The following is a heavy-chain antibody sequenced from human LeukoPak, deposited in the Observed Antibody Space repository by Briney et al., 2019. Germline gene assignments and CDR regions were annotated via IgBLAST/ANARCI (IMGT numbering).Heavy chain of an antibody. J-gene: IGHJ4*02. Sequence: SETLSLTCTVSGGSISSYYWSWIRQPPGKGLEWIGYIYYSGSTNYNPSLKSRVTISVDTSKNQFSLKLSSVTAADTAVYYCARANSSGWYLVLDYWGQGTLVTVSS. V-gene: IGHV4-59*08. D-gene: IGHD6-19*01. CDR3: ARANSSGWYLVLDY. CDR2: IYYSGST. CDR1: GGSISSYY.